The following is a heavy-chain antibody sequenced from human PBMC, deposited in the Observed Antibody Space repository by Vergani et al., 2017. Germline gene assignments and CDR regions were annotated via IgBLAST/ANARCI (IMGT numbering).Heavy chain of an antibody. D-gene: IGHD1-14*01. V-gene: IGHV3-30-3*01. CDR1: GFTFSSYA. J-gene: IGHJ3*02. Sequence: QVQLVESGGGVVQPGRSLRLSCAASGFTFSSYAMHWVRQAPGKGLEWVAVISYDGSNKYYADSVKGRFTISRDNSKNTLYLQMNSLRAEDKAVYYCARPRGATGMLLISGARGAFDIWGQGTMVTVSS. CDR3: ARPRGATGMLLISGARGAFDI. CDR2: ISYDGSNK.